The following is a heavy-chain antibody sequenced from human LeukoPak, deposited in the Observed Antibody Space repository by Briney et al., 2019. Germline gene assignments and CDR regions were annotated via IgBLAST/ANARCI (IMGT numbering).Heavy chain of an antibody. Sequence: SETLSLTCTVSGGSISSSSYYWGWIRQPPGKGLEWIGSIYYSGSTYYNPSLTSRVTISVDTSKNQFSLKLSSVTAADTAVYYFARLVLLTYYDILTGSGEFDYWGQGTLVTVSS. CDR1: GGSISSSSYY. J-gene: IGHJ4*02. CDR2: IYYSGST. V-gene: IGHV4-39*01. CDR3: ARLVLLTYYDILTGSGEFDY. D-gene: IGHD3-9*01.